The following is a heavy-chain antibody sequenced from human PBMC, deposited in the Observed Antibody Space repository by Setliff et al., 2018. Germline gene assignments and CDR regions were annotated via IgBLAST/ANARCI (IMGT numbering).Heavy chain of an antibody. CDR3: ASHEPWLWNAFDI. Sequence: GGSLRLSCAASGFTVTDNYMSWVRQAPGKGLEWISYITTSGSTIYYADSVKGRFTISRDNAKNSLYLQMNSLRAEDTAVYYCASHEPWLWNAFDIWGQGTMVTVSS. J-gene: IGHJ3*02. CDR2: ITTSGSTI. D-gene: IGHD6-19*01. V-gene: IGHV3-11*04. CDR1: GFTVTDNY.